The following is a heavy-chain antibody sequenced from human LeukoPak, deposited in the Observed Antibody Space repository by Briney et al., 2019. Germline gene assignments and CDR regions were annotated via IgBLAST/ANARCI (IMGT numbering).Heavy chain of an antibody. V-gene: IGHV1-2*06. J-gene: IGHJ5*02. CDR2: INPNSGGT. CDR3: ARERANLQNWFDP. CDR1: GYTFTGYY. Sequence: ASVKVSCKASGYTFTGYYMHWVRQAPGQGLEWMGRINPNSGGTNYAQKFQGRVTMTRGTSISTAHMELSRLRSDDTAVYYCARERANLQNWFDPWGQGTLVTVSS.